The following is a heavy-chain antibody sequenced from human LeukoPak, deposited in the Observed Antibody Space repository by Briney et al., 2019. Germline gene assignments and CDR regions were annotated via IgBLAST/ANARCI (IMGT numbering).Heavy chain of an antibody. Sequence: SETLSLTCAVYGGSFSGHYWSWIRQPPGKGLEWIGEINHRGSINYNSSLKSRVTISVDTSKNQFSLKLSSVTAADTAVYYCARDALVATISGYHYPYYYYYMDVWGKGTTVTVSS. V-gene: IGHV4-34*01. CDR2: INHRGSI. CDR3: ARDALVATISGYHYPYYYYYMDV. CDR1: GGSFSGHY. D-gene: IGHD5-12*01. J-gene: IGHJ6*03.